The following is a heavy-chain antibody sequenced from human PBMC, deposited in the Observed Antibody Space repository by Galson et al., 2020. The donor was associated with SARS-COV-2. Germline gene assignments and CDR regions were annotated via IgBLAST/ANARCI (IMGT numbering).Heavy chain of an antibody. D-gene: IGHD6-13*01. Sequence: YNPSLKSRVTISVDTSKNQFSLKLSSVTAADTAVYYCARGPDVGSSSWYSLHYYYYMDVWGKGTTVTVSS. V-gene: IGHV4-59*09. CDR3: ARGPDVGSSSWYSLHYYYYMDV. J-gene: IGHJ6*03.